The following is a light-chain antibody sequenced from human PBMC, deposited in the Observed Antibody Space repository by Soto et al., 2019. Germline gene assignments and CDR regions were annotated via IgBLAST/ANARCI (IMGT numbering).Light chain of an antibody. J-gene: IGKJ5*01. CDR2: AAS. V-gene: IGKV1-39*01. Sequence: DIQMTQSPSILSASLGDIVTITCRASQTIANYLNWYQQKPGKAPKLLIYAASSLQSGVPSRFSGSGFGTDFSLTISSLQTEDFATYYCQQNYSPPPITFGQGTRLEI. CDR3: QQNYSPPPIT. CDR1: QTIANY.